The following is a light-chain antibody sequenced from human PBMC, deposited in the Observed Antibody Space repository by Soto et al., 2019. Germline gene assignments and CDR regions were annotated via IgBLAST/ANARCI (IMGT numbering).Light chain of an antibody. Sequence: DILMTQSPATLSVSPGERVTLACRASQSVRSDVAWYQQKPGQAPRLLIYGAVTRATDIPARFSGGGSETEFTLTISSLQSEDFAVYYCQQYNQWPPLTFGGGTKVEIK. J-gene: IGKJ4*01. CDR2: GAV. V-gene: IGKV3-15*01. CDR3: QQYNQWPPLT. CDR1: QSVRSD.